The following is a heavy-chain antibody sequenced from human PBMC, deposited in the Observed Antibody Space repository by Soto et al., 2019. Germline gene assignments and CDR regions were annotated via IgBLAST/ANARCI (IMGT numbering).Heavy chain of an antibody. D-gene: IGHD2-2*01. J-gene: IGHJ4*02. V-gene: IGHV3-72*01. Sequence: GGSLRLSCAASGFTFSDHYMDWVRQAPGKGLEWVGRTRNKANSYTTEYAASVKGRFTISRDDSKNSLYLQMNSLKTEDTAVYYCARDCSSTICYDYWGQGTLVTVSS. CDR2: TRNKANSYTT. CDR3: ARDCSSTICYDY. CDR1: GFTFSDHY.